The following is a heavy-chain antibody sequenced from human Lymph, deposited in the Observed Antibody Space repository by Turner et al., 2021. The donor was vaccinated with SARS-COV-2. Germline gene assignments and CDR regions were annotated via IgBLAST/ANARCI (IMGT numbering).Heavy chain of an antibody. J-gene: IGHJ3*02. CDR1: GFTVSSNY. CDR3: ARDLGPLAFDI. Sequence: EVQLVETGGGLIQPGGSLRLSCAASGFTVSSNYIGWVRQAPGEGQEWVSVIYIGGTTYYADSVKARFTISRNNSKNTLYLQMNSLRAEDTAVYYCARDLGPLAFDIWGQGTMVTVSS. V-gene: IGHV3-53*02. CDR2: IYIGGTT.